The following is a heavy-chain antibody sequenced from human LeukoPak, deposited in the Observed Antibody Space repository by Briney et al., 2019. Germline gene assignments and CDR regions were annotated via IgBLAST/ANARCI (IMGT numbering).Heavy chain of an antibody. V-gene: IGHV3-21*01. Sequence: GTLRLSCAASGFTFSSYAMSWVRQVPGKGLEWVTSISGSGGRTYYADSVKGRFTISRDNAKKSLSLQMNSLRAEDTAVYYCARDGDTVLTRGYYYYMDVWGKGTTLTVSS. D-gene: IGHD4-23*01. CDR1: GFTFSSYA. CDR2: ISGSGGRT. J-gene: IGHJ6*03. CDR3: ARDGDTVLTRGYYYYMDV.